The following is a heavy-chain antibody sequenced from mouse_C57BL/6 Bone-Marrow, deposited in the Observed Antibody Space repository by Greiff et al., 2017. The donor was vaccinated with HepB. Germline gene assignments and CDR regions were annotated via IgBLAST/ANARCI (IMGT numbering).Heavy chain of an antibody. D-gene: IGHD1-1*01. CDR2: ISSGSSTI. CDR3: ARGFYYYGSSYWYFDV. CDR1: GFTFSDYG. V-gene: IGHV5-17*01. J-gene: IGHJ1*03. Sequence: EVQGVESGGGLVKPGGSLKLSCAASGFTFSDYGMHWVRQAPEKGLEWVAYISSGSSTIYYADTVKGRFTLSRDNAKNTLFLQMTSLRSEDTAMYYCARGFYYYGSSYWYFDVWGTGTTVTVSS.